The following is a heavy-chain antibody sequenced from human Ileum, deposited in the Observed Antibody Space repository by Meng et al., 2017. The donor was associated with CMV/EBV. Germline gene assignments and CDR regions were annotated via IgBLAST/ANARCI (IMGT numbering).Heavy chain of an antibody. CDR3: TRGRVGDWGFDF. D-gene: IGHD1-26*01. CDR1: GVSFSSFS. Sequence: QVPFQQCGAGLLQPSDTLPLTCGVNGVSFSSFSWTWIRQPPGKGPEWIGDINHRGTTNYSPSLKSRVTISIDTSKKQFSLRLSSLTAADTAVYYCTRGRVGDWGFDFWGQGTLVTVSS. V-gene: IGHV4-34*02. J-gene: IGHJ4*02. CDR2: INHRGTT.